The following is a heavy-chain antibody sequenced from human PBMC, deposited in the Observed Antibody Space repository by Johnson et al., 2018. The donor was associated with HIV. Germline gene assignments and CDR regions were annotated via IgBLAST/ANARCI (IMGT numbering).Heavy chain of an antibody. CDR1: GFTFSSYA. J-gene: IGHJ3*01. D-gene: IGHD3-10*01. CDR3: ARGRDYYGSIDAFEL. CDR2: IGTAGDT. Sequence: VQLVESGGGLVQPGGSLRLSCAASGFTFSSYAMSWVRQAPGKGLEWVSAIGTAGDTYYTGSVKGRFTISRENAKNSLYLQMNSLKAGDTAGYYCARGRDYYGSIDAFELGGQGTMVTVSS. V-gene: IGHV3-13*01.